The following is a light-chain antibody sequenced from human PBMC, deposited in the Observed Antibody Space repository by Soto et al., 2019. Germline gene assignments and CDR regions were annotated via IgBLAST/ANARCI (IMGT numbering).Light chain of an antibody. CDR1: QSVSSNF. J-gene: IGKJ1*01. V-gene: IGKV3-20*01. Sequence: EIVLTQSPGTLSLSPGERATLPCRASQSVSSNFLAWYQQKPGQAPRLLIYGASSRATGIPDRFSGSGSGTDFTLTISRLEPEDFAVYYCQQYSSSPRPFGQGTKVEIK. CDR3: QQYSSSPRP. CDR2: GAS.